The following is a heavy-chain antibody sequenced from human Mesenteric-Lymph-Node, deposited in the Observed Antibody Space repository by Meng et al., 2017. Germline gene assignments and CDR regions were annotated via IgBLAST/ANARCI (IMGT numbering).Heavy chain of an antibody. V-gene: IGHV4-30-4*01. Sequence: QVQLQESGPGLVQPSQTLSVNCTGSGGPISSGDYYWSWIRQPPGKGLEWIGYIYYSGGTYSNASLKSRVTISIDRSKNQFSLKLSSVTAADTAVYYCTRDRKHYGERGWFDPWGQGTLVTVSS. D-gene: IGHD4-17*01. CDR2: IYYSGGT. CDR1: GGPISSGDYY. CDR3: TRDRKHYGERGWFDP. J-gene: IGHJ5*01.